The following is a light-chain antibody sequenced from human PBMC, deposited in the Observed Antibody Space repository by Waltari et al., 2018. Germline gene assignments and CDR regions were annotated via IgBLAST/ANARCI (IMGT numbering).Light chain of an antibody. CDR2: WAS. Sequence: DIVMTQSPDSLAVSLGVRATITCKSSQSVLYSSNNKNYLAWYQQKPGQPPKLLIYWASTRESGVPDRFSGSGSGTDFTLTISSLQAEDVAVYYCQQYYSMYTFGQGTKLEIK. CDR1: QSVLYSSNNKNY. J-gene: IGKJ2*01. V-gene: IGKV4-1*01. CDR3: QQYYSMYT.